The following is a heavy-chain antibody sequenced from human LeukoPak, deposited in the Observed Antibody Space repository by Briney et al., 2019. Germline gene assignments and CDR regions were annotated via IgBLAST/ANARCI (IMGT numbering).Heavy chain of an antibody. CDR1: GCSISSYY. J-gene: IGHJ6*03. V-gene: IGHV4-59*08. CDR3: ARRDYMDV. Sequence: PSETLSLTCAVSGCSISSYYWSWIRQPPGKGLEWIGYIYYSGSTNYNPSLKSRVTISVDTSKNQFSLKLSSVTAADTAVYYCARRDYMDVWGKGTTVTISS. CDR2: IYYSGST.